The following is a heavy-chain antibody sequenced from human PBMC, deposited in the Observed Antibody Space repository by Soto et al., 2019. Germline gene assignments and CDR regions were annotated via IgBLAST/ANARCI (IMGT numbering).Heavy chain of an antibody. Sequence: SETLSLTCTVSGGSVSSGSYYWSWIRQPPGKGLEWIGYIYYSGSTNYNPSLKSRVTISVDTSKNQFSLKLSSVTAADTAVYYCASTYYYDSSGVGDYYYYGMDVWGRGTTVTVYS. D-gene: IGHD3-22*01. CDR1: GGSVSSGSYY. CDR3: ASTYYYDSSGVGDYYYYGMDV. V-gene: IGHV4-61*01. CDR2: IYYSGST. J-gene: IGHJ6*02.